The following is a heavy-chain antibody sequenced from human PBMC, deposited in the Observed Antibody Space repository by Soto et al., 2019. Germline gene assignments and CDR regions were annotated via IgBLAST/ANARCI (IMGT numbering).Heavy chain of an antibody. V-gene: IGHV1-18*04. CDR2: ISAYNGNT. CDR1: GYTFTSYG. Sequence: ASVKVSCKASGYTFTSYGISWVRQAPGQGLEWMGWISAYNGNTNYAQKLQGRVTMTTDTSTSTAYMELRSLRSDDTAVYYCATAHCSGYDYAQNFDYWGQGTLVTVYS. J-gene: IGHJ4*02. D-gene: IGHD5-12*01. CDR3: ATAHCSGYDYAQNFDY.